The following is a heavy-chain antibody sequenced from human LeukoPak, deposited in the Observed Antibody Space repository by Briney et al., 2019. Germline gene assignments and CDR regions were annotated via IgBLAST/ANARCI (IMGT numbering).Heavy chain of an antibody. J-gene: IGHJ4*02. CDR1: GFTFSTYW. V-gene: IGHV3-7*01. CDR3: VRDGGGTTPYDC. Sequence: LPGGSLRLSCAASGFTFSTYWMSWVRQAPGKGLEWVANIKQDGSEKYYVDSVKGRFTISRDNAKNTLYLQMNSLRVGDTAVYYCVRDGGGTTPYDCWGQGTLVTVSS. D-gene: IGHD1-7*01. CDR2: IKQDGSEK.